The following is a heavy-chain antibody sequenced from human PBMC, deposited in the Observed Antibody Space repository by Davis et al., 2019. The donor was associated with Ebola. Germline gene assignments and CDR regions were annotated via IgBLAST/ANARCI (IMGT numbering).Heavy chain of an antibody. CDR2: ISYDGSNR. D-gene: IGHD6-19*01. J-gene: IGHJ3*01. CDR3: AKDTSNVWFDV. V-gene: IGHV3-30-3*01. Sequence: PGGSLRLSCAASGFVFSSYALHWVRQAPGKGLEWVAVISYDGSNRYHADSVKGRLTISRDNSKNTLHLQMNSLRVEDTAIYYCAKDTSNVWFDVWGQGTLVTVSS. CDR1: GFVFSSYA.